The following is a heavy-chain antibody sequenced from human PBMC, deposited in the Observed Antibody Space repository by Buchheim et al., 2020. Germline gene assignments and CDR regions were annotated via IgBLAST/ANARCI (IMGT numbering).Heavy chain of an antibody. CDR1: GFTFSSYA. V-gene: IGHV3-23*01. J-gene: IGHJ6*02. D-gene: IGHD4-17*01. CDR2: ISGSGGST. CDR3: AKGAYGDHYYYYGMDV. Sequence: EVQLLESGGGLVQPGGSLRLSCAASGFTFSSYAMSWVRQAPGKGLEWVSVISGSGGSTFYADSVKGRFTISRDNSKTTLYLRMNSLRGEDTALYYCAKGAYGDHYYYYGMDVWGQGTT.